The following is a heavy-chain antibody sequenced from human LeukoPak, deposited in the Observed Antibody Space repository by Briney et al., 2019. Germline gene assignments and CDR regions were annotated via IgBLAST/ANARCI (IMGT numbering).Heavy chain of an antibody. CDR2: IYPADSDI. J-gene: IGHJ5*02. V-gene: IGHV5-51*01. CDR3: ARQEYCSGGSCYTWFDP. CDR1: GYSFTSYW. D-gene: IGHD2-15*01. Sequence: GESLKISCKGPGYSFTSYWIGWVRQKPGKGLEWMGIIYPADSDIRYSPSFQGQVTISADKSISTAYLQWSSLKASDTAMYYCARQEYCSGGSCYTWFDPWGQGTLVIVSS.